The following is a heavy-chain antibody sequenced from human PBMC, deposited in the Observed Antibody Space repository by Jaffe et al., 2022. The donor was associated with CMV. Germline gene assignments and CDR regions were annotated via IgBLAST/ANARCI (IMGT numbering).Heavy chain of an antibody. Sequence: EVQLLESGGGLVQPGGSLRLSCTASGVTGYGVTFRNYAMSWVRQAPGKGLEWVSSLSGSGGDTYYADSVKGRFTISRDNSNNMLYLQMDSLRVEDTAVYYCAKPLVVTAIVEAFDVWGQGTMVTVSS. CDR3: AKPLVVTAIVEAFDV. V-gene: IGHV3-23*01. J-gene: IGHJ3*01. CDR2: LSGSGGDT. D-gene: IGHD2-21*02. CDR1: GVTGYGVTFRNYA.